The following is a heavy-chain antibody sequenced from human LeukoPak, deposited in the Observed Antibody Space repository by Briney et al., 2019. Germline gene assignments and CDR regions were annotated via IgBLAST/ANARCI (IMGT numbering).Heavy chain of an antibody. Sequence: ASVKVSCKASGYTFTSYGISWVRQAPGQGLEWMGIIYPGDSDIRYSPSFQGQVTISADKSISTAYLQWSSLKASDTAMYYCARLPYCGGDCYPNWFDPWGQGTLVTI. V-gene: IGHV5-51*01. CDR2: IYPGDSDI. CDR3: ARLPYCGGDCYPNWFDP. J-gene: IGHJ5*02. D-gene: IGHD2-21*02. CDR1: GYTFTSYG.